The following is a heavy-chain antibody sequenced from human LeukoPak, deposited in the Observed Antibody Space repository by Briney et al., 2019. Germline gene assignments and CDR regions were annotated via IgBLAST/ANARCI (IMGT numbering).Heavy chain of an antibody. V-gene: IGHV4-34*01. CDR2: INHSGST. CDR1: GFTFSSYG. CDR3: ARVPLNDY. Sequence: GSLRLSCAASGFTFSSYGMHWVRQPPGKGLEWIGEINHSGSTNYNPSLKSRVTISVDTSKNQFSLKLSSVTAADTAVYYCARVPLNDYWGQGTLVTVSS. J-gene: IGHJ4*02.